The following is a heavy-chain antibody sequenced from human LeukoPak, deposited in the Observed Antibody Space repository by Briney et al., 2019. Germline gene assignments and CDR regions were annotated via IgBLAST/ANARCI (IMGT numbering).Heavy chain of an antibody. CDR2: IYYSGST. V-gene: IGHV4-39*07. CDR1: GGSISSSSYY. D-gene: IGHD3-10*01. J-gene: IGHJ4*02. CDR3: ARAPLITMVRGVFSYFDY. Sequence: PSETLSLTCTVSGGSISSSSYYWGWIRQPPGKGLEWIGSIYYSGSTYYNPSLKSRVTISVDTSKNQFSLKLSSVTAADTAVYYCARAPLITMVRGVFSYFDYWGQGTLVTVSS.